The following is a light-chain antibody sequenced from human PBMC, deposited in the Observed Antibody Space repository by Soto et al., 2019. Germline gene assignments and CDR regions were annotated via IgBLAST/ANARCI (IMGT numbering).Light chain of an antibody. Sequence: DIQLTQSPSALSASVGDTVTITCRASKSLMTYLARYQQKPGRAPKLLIYDASSLQTGVPSRFSGSGSGIEFSLTLSSLQPEDFATYHCQQYTSDIYSFGQGTKLQ. CDR3: QQYTSDIYS. CDR1: KSLMTY. CDR2: DAS. J-gene: IGKJ2*01. V-gene: IGKV1-5*01.